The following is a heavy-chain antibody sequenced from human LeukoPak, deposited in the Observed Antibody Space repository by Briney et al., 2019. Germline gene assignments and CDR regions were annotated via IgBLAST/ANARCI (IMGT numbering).Heavy chain of an antibody. CDR3: ARLLWYCSSTSCYTADAFDI. J-gene: IGHJ3*02. Sequence: GGSLRLSCAASGFTFSSYWMSWVRQAPGKGLEWVANIKQDGSEKYYVDSVKGRFTISRDNAKNSLYLQMNSLRAEDTAVYYCARLLWYCSSTSCYTADAFDIWGQGTMVTVSS. V-gene: IGHV3-7*01. CDR1: GFTFSSYW. D-gene: IGHD2-2*02. CDR2: IKQDGSEK.